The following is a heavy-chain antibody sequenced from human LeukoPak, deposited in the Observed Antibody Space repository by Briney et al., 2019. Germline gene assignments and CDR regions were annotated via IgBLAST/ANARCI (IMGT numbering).Heavy chain of an antibody. V-gene: IGHV3-66*01. CDR1: GFTVSSNY. J-gene: IGHJ6*02. CDR3: ARASLWFGEFNYYYYVMDV. Sequence: PGGSLRLSCAASGFTVSSNYMSWVRQAPGKGLEGVSVIYSGGSTYYADFVKASFTISRDNSKNTPHLPMNSLRAEDTSVYYCARASLWFGEFNYYYYVMDVWGQGTTVTVSS. CDR2: IYSGGST. D-gene: IGHD3-10*01.